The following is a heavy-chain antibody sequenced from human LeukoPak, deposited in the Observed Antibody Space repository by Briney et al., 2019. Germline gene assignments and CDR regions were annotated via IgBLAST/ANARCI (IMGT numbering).Heavy chain of an antibody. D-gene: IGHD3-10*01. CDR2: IWYDGSNK. J-gene: IGHJ4*02. Sequence: GGSLRLSCAASGFTFSSYGMHWVRQAPGKGLEWVAVIWYDGSNKYYVDSVKGRFTISRDNSKNTLYLQMNSLRAEDTAVYYCAKDTSYYGSGSYGTGGYYFDYWGQGTLVTVSS. V-gene: IGHV3-33*06. CDR3: AKDTSYYGSGSYGTGGYYFDY. CDR1: GFTFSSYG.